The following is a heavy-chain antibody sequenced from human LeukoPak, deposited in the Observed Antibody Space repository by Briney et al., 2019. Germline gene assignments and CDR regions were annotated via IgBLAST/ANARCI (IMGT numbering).Heavy chain of an antibody. CDR3: AREPGTAATNHYYYGMDG. J-gene: IGHJ6*02. CDR1: GFTFSTYW. Sequence: GGSLRLSCAASGFTFSTYWMHWVRQAPGKGLVWVSRINSDGSGTSYADSVKGRFTISRDNAKNTLYLQMNSLRAEDTAVYYCAREPGTAATNHYYYGMDGWGQGTTVTVSS. V-gene: IGHV3-74*01. CDR2: INSDGSGT. D-gene: IGHD2-21*02.